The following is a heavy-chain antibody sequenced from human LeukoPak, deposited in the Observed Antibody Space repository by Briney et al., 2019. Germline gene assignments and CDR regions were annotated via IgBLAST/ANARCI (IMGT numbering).Heavy chain of an antibody. CDR3: VMTAGRASGTDH. V-gene: IGHV3-11*04. D-gene: IGHD6-25*01. Sequence: GGSLRLSCAASGLTSRFAFSDYYMSWIRQAPGKGLEWLSYISNSGDTIYYADSVRGRFTISRDNAKNSLYLQMYSLRVEDTATYYCVMTAGRASGTDHWGQGALVTVSS. J-gene: IGHJ1*01. CDR1: GLTSRFAFSDYY. CDR2: ISNSGDTI.